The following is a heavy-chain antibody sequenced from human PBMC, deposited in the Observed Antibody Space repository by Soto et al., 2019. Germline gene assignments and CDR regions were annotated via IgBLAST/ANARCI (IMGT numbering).Heavy chain of an antibody. CDR2: ISGSGGST. J-gene: IGHJ4*02. V-gene: IGHV3-23*01. CDR1: GFTFSSYA. D-gene: IGHD3-10*01. Sequence: EVQLLESGGGLVQPGGSLRLSCAASGFTFSSYAMSWVRQAPGKGLEWVSAISGSGGSTYYADSVKGRFTLSRDNSKNTLYLLMNSLRAEDTAVYYCAKGAYYYGSGLYFDFWGQGTLLTVSS. CDR3: AKGAYYYGSGLYFDF.